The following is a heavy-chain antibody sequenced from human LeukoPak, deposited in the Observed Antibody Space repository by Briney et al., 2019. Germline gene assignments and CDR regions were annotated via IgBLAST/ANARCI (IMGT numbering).Heavy chain of an antibody. CDR3: ARGTIAVAGRYFDS. CDR2: INHSGTT. J-gene: IGHJ4*02. Sequence: SETLSLTCAVYGGSFSGYYWSWIRQPPGKGLEWIGEINHSGTTKHNPSLKSRVTISVDTSKNQFSLRLSSVIAADTAVYYCARGTIAVAGRYFDSWGQGPLVTVSS. CDR1: GGSFSGYY. V-gene: IGHV4-34*01. D-gene: IGHD6-19*01.